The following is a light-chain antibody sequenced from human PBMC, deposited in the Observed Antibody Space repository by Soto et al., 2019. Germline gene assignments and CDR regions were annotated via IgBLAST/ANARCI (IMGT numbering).Light chain of an antibody. CDR2: EVT. CDR3: SSYSNINTRACV. Sequence: QSALTQPASVSGSPGQSITISCTGTSGDVGSYNRVSWYQQHPGKAPKLIIYEVTDRPSGVSNRVSGSKSGNTASLTISGLQAEDEAESYCSSYSNINTRACVFGTGTKLTVL. CDR1: SGDVGSYNR. V-gene: IGLV2-14*01. J-gene: IGLJ1*01.